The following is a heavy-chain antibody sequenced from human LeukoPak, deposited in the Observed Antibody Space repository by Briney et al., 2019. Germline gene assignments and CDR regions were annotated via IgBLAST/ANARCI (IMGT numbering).Heavy chain of an antibody. CDR3: AREGYTSDYAGAFDI. CDR1: GSTLRNYI. Sequence: GGSLRLSFVASGSTLRNYIMTWVRQAPGKGLEWVSSMSIIDDSIYDADSVKGRFTISIDNSKSTLALQMSSLRAEDTGVYYCAREGYTSDYAGAFDIWGQGSVVTVSS. V-gene: IGHV3-23*01. D-gene: IGHD2-2*01. J-gene: IGHJ3*02. CDR2: MSIIDDSI.